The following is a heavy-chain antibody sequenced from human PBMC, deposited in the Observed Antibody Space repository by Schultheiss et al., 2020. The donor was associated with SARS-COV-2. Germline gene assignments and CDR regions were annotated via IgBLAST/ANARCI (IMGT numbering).Heavy chain of an antibody. CDR1: GFTFDDYA. CDR3: ATEAVAGVIY. V-gene: IGHV3-9*01. CDR2: ISWNSGSI. Sequence: GGSLRLSCAASGFTFDDYAMHWVRQAPGKGLEWVSGISWNSGSIGYADSVKGRFTISRDNAKNSLYLQMNSLRAEDTALYYCATEAVAGVIYWGQGTLVTVSS. D-gene: IGHD6-19*01. J-gene: IGHJ4*02.